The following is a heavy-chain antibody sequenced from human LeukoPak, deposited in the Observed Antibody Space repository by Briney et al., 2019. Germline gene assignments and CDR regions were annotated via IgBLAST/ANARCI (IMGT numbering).Heavy chain of an antibody. CDR3: ARRSRSTNAFDI. CDR2: INPSGGST. Sequence: ASVKVSCKASGYTFTSYYMHWVRQAPGQGLEWMGIINPSGGSTSYAQKFQGRVTMTRDMSTSTVYMELSSLRSEDTAVYYCARRSRSTNAFDIWGQGTTVTVSS. J-gene: IGHJ3*02. V-gene: IGHV1-46*01. CDR1: GYTFTSYY. D-gene: IGHD2-2*01.